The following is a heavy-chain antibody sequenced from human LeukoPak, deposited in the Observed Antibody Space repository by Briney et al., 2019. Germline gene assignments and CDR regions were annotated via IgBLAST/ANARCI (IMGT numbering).Heavy chain of an antibody. Sequence: PGGSLRLSCAAFGFTFNSYWMSWVRQAPGKGLEWVSVIYSGGRIYYADSVKGRFTISRDNSKNTLYLQMNSRRAEDTTVYYCGGYSPYLDYWGQGTLVTVSS. CDR2: IYSGGRI. J-gene: IGHJ4*02. CDR1: GFTFNSYW. CDR3: GGYSPYLDY. V-gene: IGHV3-66*01. D-gene: IGHD3-22*01.